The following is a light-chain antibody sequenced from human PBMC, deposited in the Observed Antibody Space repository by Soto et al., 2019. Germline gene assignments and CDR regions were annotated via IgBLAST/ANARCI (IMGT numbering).Light chain of an antibody. CDR3: AAWDDSLTGSWV. V-gene: IGLV1-47*01. CDR1: SSNIGSNS. Sequence: QSVLTQPPSASGTPGQRVTISCSGSSSNIGSNSVYWYQQLPGTAPKLLIYRNNQRPSGVPDRFSGSKSGTSASLAISGLRSEDEADYYCAAWDDSLTGSWVFVGGTKLTVL. J-gene: IGLJ3*02. CDR2: RNN.